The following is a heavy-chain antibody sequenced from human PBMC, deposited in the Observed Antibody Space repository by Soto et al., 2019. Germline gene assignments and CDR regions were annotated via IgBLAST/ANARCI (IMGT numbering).Heavy chain of an antibody. Sequence: VASVKVSCKASGYTFTSYYIHWVRQAPGQGLEWMGIINPSGGSTNYAQRFQGRVTMTRNTSTSTVYMELSSLRSEDTAVYYCAREDSVWGSYRSFDSWGQGTLVTVSS. V-gene: IGHV1-46*01. J-gene: IGHJ4*02. CDR2: INPSGGST. D-gene: IGHD3-16*02. CDR3: AREDSVWGSYRSFDS. CDR1: GYTFTSYY.